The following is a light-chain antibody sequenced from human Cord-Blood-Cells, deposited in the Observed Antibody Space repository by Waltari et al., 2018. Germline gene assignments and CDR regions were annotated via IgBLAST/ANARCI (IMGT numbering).Light chain of an antibody. J-gene: IGLJ1*01. V-gene: IGLV3-19*01. CDR3: NSRDSSGNV. Sequence: SSELTQDPAVSVALGQTVRITCQGDSLRSYYASWYQQKQGQAPVLVIYGKNNRPSGIPDRFSGSSSGNTASLTITGAQAEDEADYYCNSRDSSGNVFGTGTKVTVL. CDR2: GKN. CDR1: SLRSYY.